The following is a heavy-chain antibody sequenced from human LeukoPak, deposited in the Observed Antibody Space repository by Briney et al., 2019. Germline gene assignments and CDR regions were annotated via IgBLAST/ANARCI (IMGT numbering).Heavy chain of an antibody. J-gene: IGHJ4*02. V-gene: IGHV4-34*01. D-gene: IGHD1-26*01. Sequence: TSETLSLTCAVYGGSFSGYYWSWIRQPPGKGLEWIGEINHSGSTNYNPSLKSLVTISVDTSKNQFSLKLSSVTAADTAVYYCARGLWELLLDYWGQGTLVTVSS. CDR3: ARGLWELLLDY. CDR2: INHSGST. CDR1: GGSFSGYY.